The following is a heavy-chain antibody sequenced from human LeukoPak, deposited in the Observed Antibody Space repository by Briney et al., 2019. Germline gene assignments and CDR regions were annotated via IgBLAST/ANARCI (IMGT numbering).Heavy chain of an antibody. J-gene: IGHJ5*02. CDR1: GYTFTSYG. D-gene: IGHD2-8*01. Sequence: ASVKVSCKASGYTFTSYGISWVRQAPGQGLEWMGWVSAYNGNTNYAQKLQGRVTMTTDTSTSTAYMELRSLRSDDTAVYYCARDGRFVVMVYANPWGQGTLVTVSS. CDR3: ARDGRFVVMVYANP. V-gene: IGHV1-18*01. CDR2: VSAYNGNT.